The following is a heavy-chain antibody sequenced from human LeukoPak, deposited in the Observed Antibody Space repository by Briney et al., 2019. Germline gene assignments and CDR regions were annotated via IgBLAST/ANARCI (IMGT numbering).Heavy chain of an antibody. J-gene: IGHJ3*02. CDR1: GFTFSSYT. CDR3: ANAGYSSSWYGGFDI. V-gene: IGHV3-21*04. Sequence: GGSLRLSCAASGFTFSSYTMNWVRQAPGKGLEWVSSISSSSSYIYYGDSVKGRFIMSRDSSKNTLYLQMNSLRAEDTAVYYCANAGYSSSWYGGFDIWGQGTMVTVSS. CDR2: ISSSSSYI. D-gene: IGHD6-13*01.